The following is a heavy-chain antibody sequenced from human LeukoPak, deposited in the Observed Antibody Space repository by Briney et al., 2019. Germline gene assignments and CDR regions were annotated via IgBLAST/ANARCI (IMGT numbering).Heavy chain of an antibody. CDR1: GFTFSNYN. D-gene: IGHD2-8*02. V-gene: IGHV3-21*01. J-gene: IGHJ4*02. Sequence: GGSLRLSCAASGFTFSNYNMNWVRQAPGKGLEGVSSISSSSSYIYYADSVKGRFTISRDNTKNSLYLQMNSLRAEDTAVYYCARDSPYGTAGYWGQGTLVTVSS. CDR3: ARDSPYGTAGY. CDR2: ISSSSSYI.